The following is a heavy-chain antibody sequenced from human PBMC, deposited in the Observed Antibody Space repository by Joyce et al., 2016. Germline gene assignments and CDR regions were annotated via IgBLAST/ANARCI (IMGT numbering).Heavy chain of an antibody. CDR1: GFTFGDYA. CDR3: TRFPAFHHDSRGYYYVVDWFDP. V-gene: IGHV3-49*03. J-gene: IGHJ5*02. Sequence: EVQLVESGGGLVQPGRSLRLSCTASGFTFGDYAVTWFRQDPGKGLEGVGFIRSKPYGETTEYAASVKGRFTISRDDSKSLAYLQMNSLKTEDTAVYYCTRFPAFHHDSRGYYYVVDWFDPWGQGTLVTVSS. D-gene: IGHD3-22*01. CDR2: IRSKPYGETT.